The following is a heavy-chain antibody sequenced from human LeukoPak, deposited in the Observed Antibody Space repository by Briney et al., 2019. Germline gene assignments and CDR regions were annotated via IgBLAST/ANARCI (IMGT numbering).Heavy chain of an antibody. Sequence: GGSLRLSCAAAGFTFSSYAMHWVRQAPGKGLEWVAVISYDGSNKYYADSVMGRFTISRDNSKNTLYLQMNSLRAEDTAVYYCAREAGTSWNHYYYYYGMDVWGQGTTVTVSS. CDR1: GFTFSSYA. D-gene: IGHD2-2*01. V-gene: IGHV3-30*04. CDR2: ISYDGSNK. J-gene: IGHJ6*02. CDR3: AREAGTSWNHYYYYYGMDV.